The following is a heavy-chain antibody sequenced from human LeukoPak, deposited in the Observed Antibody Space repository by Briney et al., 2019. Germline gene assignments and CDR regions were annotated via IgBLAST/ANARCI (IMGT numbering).Heavy chain of an antibody. Sequence: GASVKVSCKVSGYTLTELSMHWVRQAPGKGLEWMGGFDPEDGETIYAQKFQGRVTMTEDTSTDTAYMELSSLRSEDTAVYYCATEEGIAEAPSAFDIWGQGTMVTVSS. CDR3: ATEEGIAEAPSAFDI. D-gene: IGHD6-13*01. J-gene: IGHJ3*02. CDR2: FDPEDGET. CDR1: GYTLTELS. V-gene: IGHV1-24*01.